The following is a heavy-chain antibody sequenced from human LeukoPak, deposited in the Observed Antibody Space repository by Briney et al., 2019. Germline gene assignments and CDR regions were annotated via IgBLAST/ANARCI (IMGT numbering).Heavy chain of an antibody. Sequence: ASVKVSCKASGYTFTCYGISWVRQAPGQGLEWMGWISAYNGNTNYAQRLQGRVTMTTDTSTSTAYMELRSLRSDDTAVYYCARLSGYSGSYYDYFDYWGQGTLVTVSS. J-gene: IGHJ4*02. CDR3: ARLSGYSGSYYDYFDY. D-gene: IGHD1-26*01. CDR2: ISAYNGNT. CDR1: GYTFTCYG. V-gene: IGHV1-18*01.